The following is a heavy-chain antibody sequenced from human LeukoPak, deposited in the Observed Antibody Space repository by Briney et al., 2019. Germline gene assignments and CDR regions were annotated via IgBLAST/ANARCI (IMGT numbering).Heavy chain of an antibody. Sequence: GESLKISCKGSGYTFTNYWIGWLRQMPGKGLEWMGIIYPGDSDTRYSPSFQGQVTISADKSISTAYLQWSSLKASDTAMYYCARLLGYCSSTSCYPDYWGQGTLVTVSS. CDR3: ARLLGYCSSTSCYPDY. V-gene: IGHV5-51*01. D-gene: IGHD2-2*01. CDR2: IYPGDSDT. CDR1: GYTFTNYW. J-gene: IGHJ4*02.